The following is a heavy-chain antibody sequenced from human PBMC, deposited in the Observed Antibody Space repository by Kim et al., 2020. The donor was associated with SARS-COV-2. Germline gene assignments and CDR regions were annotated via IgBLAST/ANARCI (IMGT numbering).Heavy chain of an antibody. CDR2: ISSSSSYI. V-gene: IGHV3-21*01. CDR1: GFTFSSYS. CDR3: ARVIVAGAFDP. D-gene: IGHD5-12*01. Sequence: GGSLRLSCAASGFTFSSYSMNWVRQAPGKGLEWVSSISSSSSYIYYADSVKGRFTISRDNAKNSLYLQMNSLRAEDTAVYYCARVIVAGAFDPWGQGTLVTVSS. J-gene: IGHJ5*02.